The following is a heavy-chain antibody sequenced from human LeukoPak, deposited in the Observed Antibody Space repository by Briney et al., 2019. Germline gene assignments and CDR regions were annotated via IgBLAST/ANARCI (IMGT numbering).Heavy chain of an antibody. Sequence: PGRSLRLSCTASGFTFGDYTMSWVRQAPGKGLEWVSYISSSGGTIYYADSVKGRFTISRDNAKNSLSLQMNSLRAEDTAVYYCARVFDHWGQGALVTVSS. CDR3: ARVFDH. CDR1: GFTFGDYT. CDR2: ISSSGGTI. V-gene: IGHV3-48*03. J-gene: IGHJ4*02.